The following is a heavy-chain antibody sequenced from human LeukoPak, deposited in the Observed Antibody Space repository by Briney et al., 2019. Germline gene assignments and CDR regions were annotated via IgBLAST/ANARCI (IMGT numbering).Heavy chain of an antibody. CDR1: GYTFTSYD. V-gene: IGHV1-8*03. J-gene: IGHJ5*02. D-gene: IGHD3-3*01. Sequence: ASVKVSCTASGYTFTSYDINWVRQAPGQGLEWMGWMNPNSGNTGYAQKFQGRVTIGRNISRSTAYMELTSLRSEDTAVYYCARDLGVVTPRFDPWGQGTLVIVSS. CDR3: ARDLGVVTPRFDP. CDR2: MNPNSGNT.